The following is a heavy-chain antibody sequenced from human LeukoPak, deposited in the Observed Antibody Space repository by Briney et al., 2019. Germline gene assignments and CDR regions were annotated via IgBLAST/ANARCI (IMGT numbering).Heavy chain of an antibody. Sequence: PGRSLRLSCAASGFTFGSYAMHWVRQAPGKGLEWVAVILFDGTNKRYADSVKGRFTISRHNSRNTLSLQMDSLRVEDTALYYCARDYSGYEIDYWGQGTLVTVSS. CDR2: ILFDGTNK. V-gene: IGHV3-30-3*01. CDR3: ARDYSGYEIDY. J-gene: IGHJ4*02. CDR1: GFTFGSYA. D-gene: IGHD5-18*01.